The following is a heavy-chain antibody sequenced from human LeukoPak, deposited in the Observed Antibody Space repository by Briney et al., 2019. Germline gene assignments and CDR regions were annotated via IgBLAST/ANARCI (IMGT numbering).Heavy chain of an antibody. Sequence: GGSLRLSCAASGFTVSSNYMNWVRQAPGKGLEWVSVIYRGGNTYYADSVKGRFTISRDNSKNTLYLQMNSLRAEDTAVYYCARLWFGELAFDYWGQGTLVSVSS. V-gene: IGHV3-66*01. CDR3: ARLWFGELAFDY. J-gene: IGHJ4*02. D-gene: IGHD3-10*01. CDR2: IYRGGNT. CDR1: GFTVSSNY.